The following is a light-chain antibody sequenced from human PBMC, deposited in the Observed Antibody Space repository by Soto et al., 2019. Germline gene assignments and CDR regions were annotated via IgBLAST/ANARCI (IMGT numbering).Light chain of an antibody. CDR3: SSYTSISTLYV. CDR1: SSDIGNYDF. CDR2: EVS. Sequence: QSVLTQPASVSGSPGQSITISCTGTSSDIGNYDFVSWYQQVPGTAPKAMIYEVSSRPSGVSNRFSGSKSGNTASLTISGLQAEDEAYYYCSSYTSISTLYVFGTGTKLTVL. V-gene: IGLV2-14*01. J-gene: IGLJ1*01.